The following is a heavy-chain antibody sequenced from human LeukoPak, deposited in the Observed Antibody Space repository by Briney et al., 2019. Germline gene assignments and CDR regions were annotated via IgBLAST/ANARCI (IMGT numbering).Heavy chain of an antibody. V-gene: IGHV3-23*01. Sequence: GGSLRLSCAASGFTFSTYAMSWVRQAPGKGLEWVSAISGSVSNTNYADFMKGRFTISRDISRNTLYLQMNTLRAEDTAVYFCAKVKWKLIGYFDYWGQGTLVTVSS. CDR2: ISGSVSNT. CDR1: GFTFSTYA. J-gene: IGHJ4*02. D-gene: IGHD1-20*01. CDR3: AKVKWKLIGYFDY.